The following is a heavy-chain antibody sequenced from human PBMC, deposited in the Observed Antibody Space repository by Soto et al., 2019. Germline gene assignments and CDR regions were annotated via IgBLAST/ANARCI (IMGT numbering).Heavy chain of an antibody. D-gene: IGHD3-10*01. Sequence: QVQLVESGGGVVQPGRSLRLSCAASGFTFSSNGMHWVRQAPGKGLEWVAFIWYDGINKYYADFVKGRFTISRDNSKNTLYLQMNSLRAEDTAVYYCARDPYYYGSGSYYFDYWGQGTLVTVSS. J-gene: IGHJ4*02. V-gene: IGHV3-33*01. CDR1: GFTFSSNG. CDR2: IWYDGINK. CDR3: ARDPYYYGSGSYYFDY.